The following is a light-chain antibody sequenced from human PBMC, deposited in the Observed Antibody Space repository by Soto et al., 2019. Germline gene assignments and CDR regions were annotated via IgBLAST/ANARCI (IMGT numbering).Light chain of an antibody. V-gene: IGKV1-39*01. CDR2: AAS. CDR1: ESISRH. CDR3: QQTYTTLSIT. J-gene: IGKJ5*01. Sequence: DIQMTQSPSSLSGSVGDRVTITCRASESISRHLNWYQQKPGKAPKILIYAASSLQNGVPSRFRGGGSGTDFTLTISNLQPEDFAPYYCQQTYTTLSITFGQGTRLDIK.